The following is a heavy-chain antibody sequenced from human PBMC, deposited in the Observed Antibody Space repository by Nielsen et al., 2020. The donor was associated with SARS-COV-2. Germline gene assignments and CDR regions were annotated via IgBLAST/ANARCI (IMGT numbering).Heavy chain of an antibody. CDR3: ARDNHDFWSGYQHCGFDP. V-gene: IGHV4-31*03. Sequence: SETLSLTCSVSGGSISSGGYYWSWIRQHPGKGLEWIGYIYYSGSTYYNPSLKSRVTISVDTSKNQFSLKLSSVTAADTAVYYCARDNHDFWSGYQHCGFDPWGQGTLVTVSS. CDR2: IYYSGST. J-gene: IGHJ5*02. D-gene: IGHD3-3*01. CDR1: GGSISSGGYY.